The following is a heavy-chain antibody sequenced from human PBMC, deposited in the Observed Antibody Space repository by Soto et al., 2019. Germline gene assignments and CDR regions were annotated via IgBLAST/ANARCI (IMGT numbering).Heavy chain of an antibody. V-gene: IGHV3-30*18. CDR2: ISYDGSNK. D-gene: IGHD3-22*01. CDR1: GFTFSSYG. Sequence: GGSLRLSCAASGFTFSSYGMHWVRQAPGKGLEWVAVISYDGSNKYYADSVEGRFTISRDNSKNTLYLQMNSLRAEDTAVYYCAKDLGYYDSSGYSHDAFDIWGQGTMVTVSS. J-gene: IGHJ3*02. CDR3: AKDLGYYDSSGYSHDAFDI.